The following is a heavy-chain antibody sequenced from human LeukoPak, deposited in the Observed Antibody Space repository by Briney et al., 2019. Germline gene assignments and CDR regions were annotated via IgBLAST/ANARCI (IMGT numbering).Heavy chain of an antibody. J-gene: IGHJ4*02. D-gene: IGHD2-2*01. V-gene: IGHV1-69*13. CDR1: GGTFSSYA. Sequence: ASVKVSCKASGGTFSSYAISWVRQAPGQGLEWMGGIIPIFGTANYAQKFQGRVTITADESTSTAYMELSSLRSEDMAVYYCARVELGGYCSSTSCYRTGDFDYWGQGTLVTVSS. CDR3: ARVELGGYCSSTSCYRTGDFDY. CDR2: IIPIFGTA.